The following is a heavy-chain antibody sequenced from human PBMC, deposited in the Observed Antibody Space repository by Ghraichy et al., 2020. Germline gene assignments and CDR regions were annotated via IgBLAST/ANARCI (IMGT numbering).Heavy chain of an antibody. D-gene: IGHD3-9*01. V-gene: IGHV1-24*01. CDR2: FNPEDGET. Sequence: ASVKVSCKVSGYTLTELSIHWVRQAPGKGLEWMGGFNPEDGETKYAQKFQGRVTMTEDTSTDTAYMELSSLRSEDTAMYYCAKAYYEIFHHFDPWGQGTLVTVSS. CDR3: AKAYYEIFHHFDP. CDR1: GYTLTELS. J-gene: IGHJ5*02.